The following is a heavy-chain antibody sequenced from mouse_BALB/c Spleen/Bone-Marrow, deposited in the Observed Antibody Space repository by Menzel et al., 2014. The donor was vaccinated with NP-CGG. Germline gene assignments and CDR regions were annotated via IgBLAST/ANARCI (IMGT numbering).Heavy chain of an antibody. CDR2: ISPYYVDG. J-gene: IGHJ4*01. CDR1: GYTFTDFA. V-gene: IGHV1S137*01. Sequence: VKVVESGAELVRPGVSVKISCKGSGYTFTDFAIHWVKQSHTKSLEWIGVISPYYVDGGYNQKFKGKATMTIDRSSSTAYMELARPTSEDSAIYYCARGGVSGLYYYAMDYWGQGTSVTVSS. D-gene: IGHD3-1*01. CDR3: ARGGVSGLYYYAMDY.